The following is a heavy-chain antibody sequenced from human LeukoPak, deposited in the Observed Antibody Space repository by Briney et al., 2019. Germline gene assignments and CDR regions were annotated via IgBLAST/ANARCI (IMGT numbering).Heavy chain of an antibody. CDR2: ISGSGGST. Sequence: GGSLRLSCAASGFTFSSYAMSWVRQAPGKGLEWVSAISGSGGSTYYADSVKGRFTISRDNSKNTLYLQMNSLRAEDTAVYYCAKAGRRGFLEWLPVAYWGQGTLVTVSS. CDR1: GFTFSSYA. J-gene: IGHJ4*02. D-gene: IGHD3-3*01. CDR3: AKAGRRGFLEWLPVAY. V-gene: IGHV3-23*01.